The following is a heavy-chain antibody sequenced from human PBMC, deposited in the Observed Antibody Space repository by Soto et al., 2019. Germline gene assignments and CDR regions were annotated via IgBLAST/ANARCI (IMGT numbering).Heavy chain of an antibody. J-gene: IGHJ4*02. CDR3: SRDSSGRSLGFYY. CDR2: IYYSGST. D-gene: IGHD6-19*01. Sequence: SETLSLTCTVSGGSISCYYWSWIRQPPGKGLEWIGYIYYSGSTNYNPSLKSRVTISVDTSKNQFSLKLSSVTAADTAVYYCSRDSSGRSLGFYYWGKGTLVTVSS. V-gene: IGHV4-59*01. CDR1: GGSISCYY.